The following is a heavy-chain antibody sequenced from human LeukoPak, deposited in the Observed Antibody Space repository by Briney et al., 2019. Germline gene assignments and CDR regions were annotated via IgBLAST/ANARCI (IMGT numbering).Heavy chain of an antibody. V-gene: IGHV3-48*02. CDR1: GFSFGSYG. CDR2: IDPTSRSI. CDR3: ARKLAL. J-gene: IGHJ4*02. Sequence: GGSLRLSCAASGFSFGSYGMNWVRQAPGKGLEWVSYIDPTSRSIYYADSVKGRFTVSRDNAKNSLFLQRNSLRDEDTAVYFCARKLALWGQGTLVTVSS.